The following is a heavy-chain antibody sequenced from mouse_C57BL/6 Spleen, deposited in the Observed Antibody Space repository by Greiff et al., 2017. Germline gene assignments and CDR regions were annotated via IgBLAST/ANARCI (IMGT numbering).Heavy chain of an antibody. J-gene: IGHJ4*01. CDR1: GYTCTDYY. V-gene: IGHV1-26*01. Sequence: EVQLQQSGPELVKPGASVKISCKASGYTCTDYYMNWVKQSHGKSLEWIGDINPNNGGTSYNQKFKGKSTLTVDKSSSTAYMELRSLTSEDSAVYYCASFYYAMDYWGQGTSVTVSS. CDR2: INPNNGGT. CDR3: ASFYYAMDY.